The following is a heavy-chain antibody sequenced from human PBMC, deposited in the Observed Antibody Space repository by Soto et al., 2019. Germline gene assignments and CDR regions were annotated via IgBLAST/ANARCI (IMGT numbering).Heavy chain of an antibody. CDR2: IYYSGNT. CDR3: VRGGYVHAFDF. D-gene: IGHD5-12*01. J-gene: IGHJ4*02. V-gene: IGHV4-59*01. CDR1: GGSISYYY. Sequence: SETLSLTCTVSGGSISYYYWGWIRQLPGKGLEWIGSIYYSGNTHYNPSLKSRVTISVDTSMNQFSLNLDSVTAVDSAVYYCVRGGYVHAFDFWGQGALVTVSS.